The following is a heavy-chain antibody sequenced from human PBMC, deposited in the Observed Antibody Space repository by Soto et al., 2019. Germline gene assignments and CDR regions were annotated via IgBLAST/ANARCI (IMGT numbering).Heavy chain of an antibody. V-gene: IGHV4-31*03. J-gene: IGHJ1*01. Sequence: QVQLQESGPGLVKPSQTLSLTCTVSGGSISTGGYYWSWIRQHPGKGLECIGYIYYSGTTYYNPSLKSRVTISVDASKSQFSLKLSSVTAADTAVYYCATNGGYYDSSGPKYFQHWGQGTLVTVSS. CDR2: IYYSGTT. CDR3: ATNGGYYDSSGPKYFQH. D-gene: IGHD3-22*01. CDR1: GGSISTGGYY.